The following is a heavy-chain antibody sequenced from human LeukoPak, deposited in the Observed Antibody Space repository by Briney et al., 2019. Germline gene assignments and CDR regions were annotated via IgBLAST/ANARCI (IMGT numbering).Heavy chain of an antibody. CDR2: TIPIFGTA. Sequence: ASVKVSCKASGGTFSSYAISWVRQAPGQGLEWMGGTIPIFGTANDAQKSQGRVSIPTDESTSTAYMELSSLRSEDTAVYYCAREVVANYFDYWGQGTLVTVSS. CDR3: AREVVANYFDY. D-gene: IGHD5-12*01. CDR1: GGTFSSYA. V-gene: IGHV1-69*05. J-gene: IGHJ4*02.